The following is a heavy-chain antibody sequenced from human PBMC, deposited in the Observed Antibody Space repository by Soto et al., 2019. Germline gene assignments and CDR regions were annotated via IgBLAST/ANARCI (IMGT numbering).Heavy chain of an antibody. J-gene: IGHJ4*02. CDR1: GFTFSSYA. CDR2: ISGSGGRT. Sequence: EVQLLESGGGLVQPGGSLRLSCAASGFTFSSYAMSWVRQAPGKGLEWVSAISGSGGRTYYADSVKGRFTISRDNYKNTLYLEMNRLRAEDTAVYYCDKTRPSYQHPPYSFYYWGQGTLVTVSS. V-gene: IGHV3-23*01. D-gene: IGHD2-2*01. CDR3: DKTRPSYQHPPYSFYY.